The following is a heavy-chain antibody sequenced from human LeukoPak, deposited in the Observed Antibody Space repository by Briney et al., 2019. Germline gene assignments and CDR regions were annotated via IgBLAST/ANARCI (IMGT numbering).Heavy chain of an antibody. V-gene: IGHV3-53*01. J-gene: IGHJ4*02. D-gene: IGHD3-22*01. CDR3: ARLHHDSSGYYLDY. CDR2: IYSADTT. Sequence: PGGSLRLSCAASGXTVSSNFVSWVRQAPGKGLEWVSVIYSADTTYYADSVKGRFTISRDNSKNTLYLQMNSLRVEDTAVYYCARLHHDSSGYYLDYWGQGTLVTVSS. CDR1: GXTVSSNF.